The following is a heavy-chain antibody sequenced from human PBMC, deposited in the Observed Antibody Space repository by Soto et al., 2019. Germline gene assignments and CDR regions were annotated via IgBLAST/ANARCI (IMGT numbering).Heavy chain of an antibody. D-gene: IGHD6-19*01. V-gene: IGHV3-30*18. CDR1: GFTFSSYG. CDR2: ISYDGSNK. Sequence: QVQLVESGGGVVQPGRSLRLSCAASGFTFSSYGMHWVRQAPGKGLEWVAVISYDGSNKYYADCVKGRFTISRDNSKNTLYLQMNSLRAEDTAVYYCAKNHNGSGCGYWGQGTLVTVSS. J-gene: IGHJ4*02. CDR3: AKNHNGSGCGY.